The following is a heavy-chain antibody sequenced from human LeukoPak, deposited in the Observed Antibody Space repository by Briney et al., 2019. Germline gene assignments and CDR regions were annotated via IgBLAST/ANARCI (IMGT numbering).Heavy chain of an antibody. J-gene: IGHJ3*02. Sequence: GGSLRLSCAASGFTFRSYWMSWVRQAPGKGLEWVANLKQDGSEEIYVDSVKGRFTISRDTAENSLFLRMNSLRVEDTAVYYCARDPYSGSFGAFDIWGQGTMVTVS. D-gene: IGHD1-26*01. CDR2: LKQDGSEE. CDR3: ARDPYSGSFGAFDI. V-gene: IGHV3-7*05. CDR1: GFTFRSYW.